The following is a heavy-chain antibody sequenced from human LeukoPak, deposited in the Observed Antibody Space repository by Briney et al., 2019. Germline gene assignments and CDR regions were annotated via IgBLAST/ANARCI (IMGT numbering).Heavy chain of an antibody. CDR3: AKHRGSIPYFDY. Sequence: GGSLRLSCAASGFTFSSYDMSWVRQAPGKGLEWVSTISDSGVGTYYADSVKGRFTISRDNSKNTLYLQMNSLRAEDTAVYYCAKHRGSIPYFDYWGQGTLVTVSS. D-gene: IGHD2-2*01. J-gene: IGHJ4*02. CDR1: GFTFSSYD. CDR2: ISDSGVGT. V-gene: IGHV3-23*01.